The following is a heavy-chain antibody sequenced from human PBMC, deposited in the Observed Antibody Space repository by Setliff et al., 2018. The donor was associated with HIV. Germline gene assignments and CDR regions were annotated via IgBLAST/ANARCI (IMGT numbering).Heavy chain of an antibody. D-gene: IGHD2-2*01. V-gene: IGHV4-39*01. CDR2: IYYSGST. J-gene: IGHJ6*03. CDR1: GGSISSSSYY. Sequence: SETLSLTCTVSGGSISSSSYYWGWIRQPPGKGLEWIGSIYYSGSTYYNPSLKSRVTISVDTSKNQFSLKLSSVTAADTAVYYCASPGRRRGYCSSTSCYDEGLYYYYYMDVWGKGTTVTVS. CDR3: ASPGRRRGYCSSTSCYDEGLYYYYYMDV.